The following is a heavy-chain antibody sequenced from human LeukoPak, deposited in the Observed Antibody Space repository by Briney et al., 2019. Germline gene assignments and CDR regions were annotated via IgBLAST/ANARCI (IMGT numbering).Heavy chain of an antibody. CDR3: ARVTMVRGVNNYMDV. CDR2: IYHSGST. CDR1: GYSISSGNY. J-gene: IGHJ6*03. V-gene: IGHV4-38-2*02. D-gene: IGHD3-10*01. Sequence: SETLSLTCTVSGYSISSGNYWDWIRQPPGKGLEWIGSIYHSGSTYYNPSLKSRVTLSVDTSKNQFSLKLSSVTAADTAVYYCARVTMVRGVNNYMDVWGKGTTVTISS.